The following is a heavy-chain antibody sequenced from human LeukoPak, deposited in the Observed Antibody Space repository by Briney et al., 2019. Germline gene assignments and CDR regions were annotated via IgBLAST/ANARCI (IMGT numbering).Heavy chain of an antibody. J-gene: IGHJ6*02. V-gene: IGHV4-30-2*01. CDR1: GGSISSGGYS. CDR2: IYHSGST. CDR3: ARSLWFGKSMLYGMDV. Sequence: PSQTLSLTCAVSGGSISSGGYSWSWIRQPPGKGLEWIGYIYHSGSTYYNPSLKSRVTISVDRSKNQFSLKLSSVTAADTAVYYCARSLWFGKSMLYGMDVWGQGTTVTVSS. D-gene: IGHD3-10*01.